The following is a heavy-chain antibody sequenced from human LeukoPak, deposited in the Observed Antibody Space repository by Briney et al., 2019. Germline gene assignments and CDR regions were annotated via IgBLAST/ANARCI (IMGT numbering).Heavy chain of an antibody. Sequence: GGSLRLSYAASGFTFSTFAMIWVRQPPGKGLEWVSAISGSGGSTYYADSVKGRFTISRDNSKNTLYLQMNSLRAEDTAVYYCAKVRQWLGHGRYYFDYWGQGTLVTVSS. CDR2: ISGSGGST. J-gene: IGHJ4*02. V-gene: IGHV3-23*01. CDR1: GFTFSTFA. D-gene: IGHD6-19*01. CDR3: AKVRQWLGHGRYYFDY.